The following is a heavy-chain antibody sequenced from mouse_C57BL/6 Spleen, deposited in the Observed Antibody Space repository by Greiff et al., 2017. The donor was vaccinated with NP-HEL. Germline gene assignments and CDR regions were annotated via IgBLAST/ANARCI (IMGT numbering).Heavy chain of an antibody. J-gene: IGHJ1*03. D-gene: IGHD2-5*01. Sequence: EVQLVESEGGLVQPGSSMKLSCTASGFTFSDYYMAWVRQVPEKGLEWVANINYDGSSTYYLDPLKSRFIISRDNASNTLYLQVSSLKSEDSAAYYCARGAYSNYWYFDDWGTGTTVTVSS. CDR1: GFTFSDYY. CDR3: ARGAYSNYWYFDD. V-gene: IGHV5-16*01. CDR2: INYDGSST.